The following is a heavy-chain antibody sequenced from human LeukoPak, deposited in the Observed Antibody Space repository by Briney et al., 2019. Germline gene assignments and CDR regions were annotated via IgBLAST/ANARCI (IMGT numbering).Heavy chain of an antibody. J-gene: IGHJ4*02. D-gene: IGHD6-13*01. CDR1: GFTFSDYF. CDR3: ARVEYSSSWQIVYYFDY. CDR2: ISSSGSTI. Sequence: GGSLRLSCAASGFTFSDYFMSWIRQAPGKGPEWVSYISSSGSTIYYADSVKGRFTISRDNAKNSLYLQMNSLTAEDTAVYYCARVEYSSSWQIVYYFDYWGQGTLVTVSS. V-gene: IGHV3-11*04.